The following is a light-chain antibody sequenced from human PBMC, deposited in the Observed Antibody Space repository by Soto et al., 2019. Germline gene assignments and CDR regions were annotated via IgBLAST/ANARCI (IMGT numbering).Light chain of an antibody. Sequence: DIRMTQSPSTLSGSVGDRVTITCRASQTISSWLAWYQQKPGKAPKLLIYKASTLKSGVPSRFSGSGSGTEFTLTISSLQPDDFATYYCQHYNSYSEAFAQGTKVDI. CDR3: QHYNSYSEA. CDR2: KAS. V-gene: IGKV1-5*03. CDR1: QTISSW. J-gene: IGKJ1*01.